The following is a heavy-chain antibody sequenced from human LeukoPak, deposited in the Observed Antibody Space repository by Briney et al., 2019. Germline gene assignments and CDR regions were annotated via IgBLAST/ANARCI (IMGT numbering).Heavy chain of an antibody. V-gene: IGHV3-20*01. CDR2: INWNGGST. CDR3: ARSGYYDYVWGSYRPPPFDY. D-gene: IGHD3-16*02. CDR1: GFTFDDYG. Sequence: GGSLRLSCAASGFTFDDYGMSWVRQAPGKGLEWVSGINWNGGSTGYADSVKGRFTISRDNAKNSLYLQMNSLRAEDTALYHCARSGYYDYVWGSYRPPPFDYWGQGTLVTVSS. J-gene: IGHJ4*02.